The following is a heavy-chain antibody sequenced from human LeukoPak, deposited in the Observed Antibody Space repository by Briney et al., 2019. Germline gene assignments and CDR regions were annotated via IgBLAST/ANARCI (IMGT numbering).Heavy chain of an antibody. CDR1: GGSISSGGYS. J-gene: IGHJ5*02. CDR3: ARGRYCNSTSCEGNWFDP. CDR2: IYHSGST. D-gene: IGHD2-2*01. Sequence: SETLSLTCAVSGGSISSGGYSWSWIRQPPGKGLEWIGYIYHSGSTYYNPSLKSRVTISVDRSKNQFSLKLSSVTAADTAVYYCARGRYCNSTSCEGNWFDPWGQGTLVTVSS. V-gene: IGHV4-30-2*01.